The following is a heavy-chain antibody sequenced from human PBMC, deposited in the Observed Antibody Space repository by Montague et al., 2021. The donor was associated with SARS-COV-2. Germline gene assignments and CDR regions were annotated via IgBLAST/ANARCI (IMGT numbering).Heavy chain of an antibody. CDR1: GGPISGSSDY. Sequence: SETLSLTCTVTGGPISGSSDYWGWIRQSPGKGLEWIASVDYSGNTXYGPSLKSRLTISVDTSKNQFSLKLNSVTAADTAWYYRARREYSYGWGDWGQGTLVTVSS. CDR2: VDYSGNT. V-gene: IGHV4-39*01. CDR3: ARREYSYGWGD. D-gene: IGHD5-18*01. J-gene: IGHJ4*02.